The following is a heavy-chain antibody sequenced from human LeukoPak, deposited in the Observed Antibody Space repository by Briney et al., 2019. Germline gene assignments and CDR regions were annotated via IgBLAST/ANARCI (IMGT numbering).Heavy chain of an antibody. J-gene: IGHJ4*02. CDR1: GFTFSSYA. V-gene: IGHV3-9*01. Sequence: PGGSLRLSCAASGFTFSSYAMHWVRQAPGKGLEWVSGISWNSDNIGYADSVKGRFTISRDNAKNSLFLQMNSLRAEDTALYYCAKDKTGFFDWLSNFDYWGQGTLVTVSS. CDR2: ISWNSDNI. CDR3: AKDKTGFFDWLSNFDY. D-gene: IGHD3-9*01.